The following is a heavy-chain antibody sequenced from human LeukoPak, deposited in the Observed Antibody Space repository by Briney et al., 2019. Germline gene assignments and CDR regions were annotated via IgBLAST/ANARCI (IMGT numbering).Heavy chain of an antibody. V-gene: IGHV5-51*01. D-gene: IGHD3-22*01. CDR2: IYPGDSDT. Sequence: NHGESLKISCKGSGYSFTSYWIGWVRQMPGKGLEWMGIIYPGDSDTRYSPSFQGQVTISADKSISTAYLQWSSLKASDTAMYYCARRRGAYYYDSSGYDFDYWGQGTLVTVSS. CDR3: ARRRGAYYYDSSGYDFDY. CDR1: GYSFTSYW. J-gene: IGHJ4*02.